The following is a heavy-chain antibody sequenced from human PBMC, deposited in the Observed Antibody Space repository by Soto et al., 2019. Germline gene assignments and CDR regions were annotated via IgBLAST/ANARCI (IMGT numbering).Heavy chain of an antibody. CDR1: GYTFTSFG. CDR3: ATRSPAFDY. J-gene: IGHJ4*02. CDR2: ITTDKGKT. Sequence: ASVKVSCKTSGYTFTSFGISWVRQAPGQGLEWMGWITTDKGKTNYAQRFQGRVTMTTDTSTSTAYMELRSLRSDDTAVYYCATRSPAFDYWGQGTLVTVSS. V-gene: IGHV1-18*01.